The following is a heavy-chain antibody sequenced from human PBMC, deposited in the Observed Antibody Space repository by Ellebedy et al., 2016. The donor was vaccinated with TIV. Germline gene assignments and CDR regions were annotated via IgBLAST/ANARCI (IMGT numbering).Heavy chain of an antibody. D-gene: IGHD2-2*02. Sequence: SETLSLTCTVSGGSISSGGYYWSWIRQPPGKGLEWIGEINHSGSTNYNPSLKSRVTISVDTSKNQFSLKLSSVTAADTAVYYCARFLIKCSSTSCYNYGMDVWGQGTTVTVSS. CDR3: ARFLIKCSSTSCYNYGMDV. J-gene: IGHJ6*02. CDR1: GGSISSGGYY. CDR2: INHSGST. V-gene: IGHV4-61*08.